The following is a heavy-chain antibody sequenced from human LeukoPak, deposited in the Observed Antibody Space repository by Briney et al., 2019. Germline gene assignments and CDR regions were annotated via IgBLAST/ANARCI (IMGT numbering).Heavy chain of an antibody. CDR2: ISSSGSTI. CDR1: GLTFSSYA. J-gene: IGHJ6*03. D-gene: IGHD1-14*01. CDR3: ARVGNGNYYYYYMDV. V-gene: IGHV3-48*04. Sequence: GGSLRLSCAASGLTFSSYAMHWIRQAPGKGLEWVSYISSSGSTIYYADSVKGRFTISRDNAKNSLYLQMNSLRAEDTAVYYCARVGNGNYYYYYMDVWGKGTTVTVSS.